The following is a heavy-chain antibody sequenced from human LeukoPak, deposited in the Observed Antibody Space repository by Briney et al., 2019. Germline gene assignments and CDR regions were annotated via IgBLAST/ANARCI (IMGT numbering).Heavy chain of an antibody. CDR3: AKVPLFGYSSSSIDY. CDR1: GFTFSSYG. J-gene: IGHJ4*02. V-gene: IGHV3-30*02. CDR2: IRYDGSNK. Sequence: GGSLRLSCAASGFTFSSYGMHWVRQAPGKGLEWVAFIRYDGSNKYYADSVKGRFTISRDNSKNTLYLQMNSLRAEDTAVYYCAKVPLFGYSSSSIDYWGQGTLVTVSS. D-gene: IGHD6-6*01.